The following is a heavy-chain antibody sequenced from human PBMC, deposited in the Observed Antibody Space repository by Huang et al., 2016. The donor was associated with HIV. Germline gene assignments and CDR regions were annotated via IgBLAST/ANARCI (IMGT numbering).Heavy chain of an antibody. CDR2: ISQSGSI. CDR1: DRSFSRYY. CDR3: ARAPAGNDYSLYNYYGLDI. D-gene: IGHD2-15*01. J-gene: IGHJ6*02. V-gene: IGHV4-34*01. Sequence: QGRLQQWGAGLLKPSETLSLTCAVYDRSFSRYYWTWVRQPPGKGLEWIGEISQSGSINYNASIESRVTISGDTSKNQFSLRLTSVTAADTATYFCARAPAGNDYSLYNYYGLDIWGQGTTVTVSS.